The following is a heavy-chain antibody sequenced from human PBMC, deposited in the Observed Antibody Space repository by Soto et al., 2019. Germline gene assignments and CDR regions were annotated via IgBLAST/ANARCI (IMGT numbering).Heavy chain of an antibody. CDR1: GGTFSSYA. CDR2: IIPIFGTA. V-gene: IGHV1-69*01. J-gene: IGHJ6*02. Sequence: QVPLVQSGAEVKKPGSSVKVSCKASGGTFSSYAISWVRQAPGQGLEWMGGIIPIFGTANYAQKFQGRVTITADESTSTAYMELSSLRSEDTAVYYCARGYKVIITDYYYYGMDVWGQGTTVTVSS. D-gene: IGHD3-9*01. CDR3: ARGYKVIITDYYYYGMDV.